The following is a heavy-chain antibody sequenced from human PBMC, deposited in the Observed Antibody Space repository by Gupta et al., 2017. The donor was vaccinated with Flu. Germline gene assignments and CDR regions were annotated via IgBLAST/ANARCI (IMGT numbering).Heavy chain of an antibody. CDR1: GGSSRTYY. CDR2: VNHSGNT. Sequence: QVQLQQWGARLLKPSETLSLTCAVYGGSSRTYYWRWIRQPPGEGLEWIGEVNHSGNTNYHPGLKGRVTISVGTSKRQFSLRVECCAGAGTAVYFLATREDWGAGTL. D-gene: IGHD1-26*01. J-gene: IGHJ4*02. V-gene: IGHV4-34*01. CDR3: ATRED.